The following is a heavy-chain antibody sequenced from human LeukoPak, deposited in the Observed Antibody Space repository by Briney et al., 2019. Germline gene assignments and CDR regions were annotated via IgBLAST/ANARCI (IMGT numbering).Heavy chain of an antibody. V-gene: IGHV3-7*01. CDR3: AKPGSIAVAGTLAPGYFDY. D-gene: IGHD6-19*01. CDR2: IKQDGSEK. J-gene: IGHJ4*02. Sequence: GGSLRLSCAASGFTFSSNWMYWVRQAPGKGLEWVANIKQDGSEKYYVDSVKGRFTISRDNAKNSVYLQMNSLRAEDTAVYYCAKPGSIAVAGTLAPGYFDYWGQGTLVTVSS. CDR1: GFTFSSNW.